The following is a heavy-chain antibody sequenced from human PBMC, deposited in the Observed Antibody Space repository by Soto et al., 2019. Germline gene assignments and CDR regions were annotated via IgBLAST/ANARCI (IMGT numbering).Heavy chain of an antibody. CDR3: ARGRSLNRITRVRGVPDGVSNDY. J-gene: IGHJ4*02. CDR2: INHSGST. D-gene: IGHD3-10*01. CDR1: GGSFSGYY. V-gene: IGHV4-34*01. Sequence: SETLSLTCAVYGGSFSGYYWSWIRQPPGKGLEWIGEINHSGSTNYNPSLKSRVTISVDTSKNQFSLKLSSVTAADTAVYYCARGRSLNRITRVRGVPDGVSNDYWGQGTLVNVAS.